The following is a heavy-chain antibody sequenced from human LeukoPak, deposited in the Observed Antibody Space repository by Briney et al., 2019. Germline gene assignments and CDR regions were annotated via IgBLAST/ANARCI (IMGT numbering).Heavy chain of an antibody. CDR2: IYYSGST. Sequence: SETLSLTCTVSGGSISSYYWSWIRQPPGKGVEWIGYIYYSGSTNYNPSLKSGVTISVDTSKNQFSLKLSSVTAADTAVYYCATQRSYYDFWSGYYQGNWYDPWGQGTLVTVSS. D-gene: IGHD3-3*01. V-gene: IGHV4-59*08. CDR1: GGSISSYY. J-gene: IGHJ5*02. CDR3: ATQRSYYDFWSGYYQGNWYDP.